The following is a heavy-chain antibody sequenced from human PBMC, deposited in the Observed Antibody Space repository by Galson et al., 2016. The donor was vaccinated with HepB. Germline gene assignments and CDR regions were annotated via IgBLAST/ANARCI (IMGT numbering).Heavy chain of an antibody. Sequence: SVKVSCKASGYTFRRYYIHWVRQAPGQGLEWMGWINPNSGVTNFAHKFQGRVTMTRDTSRDTSISTVYMELSRLRSDDTAVYYCAREGVIAADGIMFRDHWGQGTLVTVSS. V-gene: IGHV1-2*07. CDR3: AREGVIAADGIMFRDH. CDR2: INPNSGVT. J-gene: IGHJ4*02. CDR1: GYTFRRYY. D-gene: IGHD6-13*01.